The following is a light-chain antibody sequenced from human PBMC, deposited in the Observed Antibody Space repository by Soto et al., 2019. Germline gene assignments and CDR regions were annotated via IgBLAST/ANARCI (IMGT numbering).Light chain of an antibody. CDR3: QQLSNYPPIT. Sequence: DIQMTQSPSTLSASVGDTVTVTCLASQDISSWLAWYQQKPGKAPNLLIYTASNLQSGVPSRFSGSGSGTHFTLNISSLQPEDFATYYCQQLSNYPPITFGQGNRWRL. V-gene: IGKV1-12*01. CDR1: QDISSW. CDR2: TAS. J-gene: IGKJ5*01.